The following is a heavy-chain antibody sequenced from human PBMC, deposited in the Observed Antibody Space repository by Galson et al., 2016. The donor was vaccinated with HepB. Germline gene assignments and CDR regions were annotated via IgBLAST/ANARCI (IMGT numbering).Heavy chain of an antibody. Sequence: SLRLSCAASGFTFSSYVMSWVRQAPGEGLESVAFIWYDGTNKFYADSVKGRFTISRDNSKNPLYLQMSSLRDDDSAIYYCAKGTGNYYTDYFDYWGQGTLVTVSS. CDR2: IWYDGTNK. J-gene: IGHJ4*02. V-gene: IGHV3-33*06. CDR1: GFTFSSYV. CDR3: AKGTGNYYTDYFDY. D-gene: IGHD1-14*01.